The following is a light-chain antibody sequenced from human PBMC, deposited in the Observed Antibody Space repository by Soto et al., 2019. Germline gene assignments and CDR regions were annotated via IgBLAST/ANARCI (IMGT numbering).Light chain of an antibody. CDR2: DDD. Sequence: QSVLTQPPSVSAAPGQRVTISCSGSSSNIGGNSVSWYQQLPGTAPKLPIYDDDKRPSGIPDRFSGSKSGTSATLGITGFQTGDEADHYCGSWDSSLSAYVFGTGTKVPS. J-gene: IGLJ1*01. CDR3: GSWDSSLSAYV. V-gene: IGLV1-51*01. CDR1: SSNIGGNS.